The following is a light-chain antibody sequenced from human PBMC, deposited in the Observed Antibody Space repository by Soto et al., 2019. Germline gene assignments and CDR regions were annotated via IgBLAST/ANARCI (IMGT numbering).Light chain of an antibody. CDR3: SSYRSSSTYVV. Sequence: QSALTQPASVSGSPGQSITISCTGTSSDVGGYNYVSWYQQHPGKAPKLMIYEVTNRPSGLSNRFSGSKSGNTASLTISGLQAEDEADYYCSSYRSSSTYVVFGGGTKLTVL. CDR1: SSDVGGYNY. CDR2: EVT. J-gene: IGLJ2*01. V-gene: IGLV2-14*01.